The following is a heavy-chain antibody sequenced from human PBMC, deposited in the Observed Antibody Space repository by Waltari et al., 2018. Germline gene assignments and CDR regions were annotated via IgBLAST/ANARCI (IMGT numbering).Heavy chain of an antibody. CDR3: ARESAFSTSWYPGFDP. CDR2: INPNSGDT. J-gene: IGHJ5*02. V-gene: IGHV1-2*06. Sequence: QVELVQSGAEVRKPGASVEVSCKASGYSLPSYYMHWVRQAPGLGLEWMGRINPNSGDTNSAPKFQGRVTLTRDTSVNTAFLELRSLTSDDTAVYFCARESAFSTSWYPGFDPWGQGTLVTVAS. CDR1: GYSLPSYY. D-gene: IGHD2-2*01.